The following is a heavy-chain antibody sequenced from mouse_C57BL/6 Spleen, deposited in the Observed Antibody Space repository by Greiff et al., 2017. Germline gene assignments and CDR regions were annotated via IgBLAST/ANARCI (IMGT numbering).Heavy chain of an antibody. Sequence: VQLQQSGPELVKPGASVKISCKASGYAFSSSWMNWVKQRPGKGLERIGRIYPGDGDTNYNGKFKGKATLTADKSSSTAYMQLSSLTSEDSAVYFCARDPDYFDYWGQGTTLTVSS. J-gene: IGHJ2*01. CDR3: ARDPDYFDY. CDR2: IYPGDGDT. V-gene: IGHV1-82*01. CDR1: GYAFSSSW.